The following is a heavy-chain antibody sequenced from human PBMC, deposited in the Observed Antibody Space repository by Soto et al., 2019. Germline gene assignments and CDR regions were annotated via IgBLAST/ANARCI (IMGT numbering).Heavy chain of an antibody. CDR2: ISYDGSNK. J-gene: IGHJ6*02. D-gene: IGHD3-22*01. CDR3: AKDNAENYESVPPPPGYYYGMDV. CDR1: GFSFSDCG. Sequence: QVQLVESGGGVVQPGRSLRLSCAASGFSFSDCGMHWVRQAPGKGLEWVAVISYDGSNKYYADSVKGRFTISRDNSKNTLYLQMNTLRAEDTALYYCAKDNAENYESVPPPPGYYYGMDVWGQGTTVTVSS. V-gene: IGHV3-30*18.